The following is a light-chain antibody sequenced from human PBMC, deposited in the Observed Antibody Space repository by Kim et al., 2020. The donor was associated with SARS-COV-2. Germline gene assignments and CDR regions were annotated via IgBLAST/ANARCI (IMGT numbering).Light chain of an antibody. Sequence: EIELTQSPRTLSLSPGERATLSCRASQSVSSSNLAWYQQKAGQAPRLLIYAASRRATDIPDRFSGSVSGTDFTLTISRLEPEDFALYYSQKYSSTHLTFGGGTTVDSK. V-gene: IGKV3-20*01. CDR2: AAS. CDR3: QKYSSTHLT. CDR1: QSVSSSN. J-gene: IGKJ4*01.